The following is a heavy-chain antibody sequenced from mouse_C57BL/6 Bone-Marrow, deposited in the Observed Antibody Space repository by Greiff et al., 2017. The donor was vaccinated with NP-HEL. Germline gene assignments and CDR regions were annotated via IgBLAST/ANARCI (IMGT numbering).Heavy chain of an antibody. V-gene: IGHV1-81*01. J-gene: IGHJ4*01. Sequence: VQGVESGAELARPGASVKLSCKASGYTFTSYGISWVKQRTGQGLEWIGEIYPRSGNTYYNEKFKGKATLTADKSSSTAYMELRSLTSEDSAVYYCTRQGQYAMDYWGQGTSVTVSS. D-gene: IGHD3-3*01. CDR3: TRQGQYAMDY. CDR2: IYPRSGNT. CDR1: GYTFTSYG.